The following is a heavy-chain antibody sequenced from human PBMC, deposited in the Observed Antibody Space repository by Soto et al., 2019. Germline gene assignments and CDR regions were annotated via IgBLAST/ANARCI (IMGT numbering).Heavy chain of an antibody. J-gene: IGHJ4*02. V-gene: IGHV4-59*01. CDR3: ASQYSSSSLAPVY. Sequence: SETLSLTCTVSGGSISSYYWSWIRQPPGKGLEWIGYIYYSGSTNYNPSLKSRVTISVDTSKNQFSLKLSSVTAADTAVYYCASQYSSSSLAPVYWGQGTLVTVSS. CDR2: IYYSGST. D-gene: IGHD6-6*01. CDR1: GGSISSYY.